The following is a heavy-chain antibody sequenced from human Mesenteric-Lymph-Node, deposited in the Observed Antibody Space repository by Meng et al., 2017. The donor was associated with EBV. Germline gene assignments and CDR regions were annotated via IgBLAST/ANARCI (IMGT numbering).Heavy chain of an antibody. D-gene: IGHD1-26*01. CDR3: ARAGLLGSDAFDI. V-gene: IGHV4-30-2*01. Sequence: QFQLQDSGSGTVKHSQTPSLTCPCSGGAISIGGYSWSWIRQPPGKGLEWMGYINHSGSTYYNPSLKSRVTITVDRSKTQFALKLSSGTAADTAVYYCARAGLLGSDAFDIWGQGTMVTVSS. CDR1: GGAISIGGYS. CDR2: INHSGST. J-gene: IGHJ3*02.